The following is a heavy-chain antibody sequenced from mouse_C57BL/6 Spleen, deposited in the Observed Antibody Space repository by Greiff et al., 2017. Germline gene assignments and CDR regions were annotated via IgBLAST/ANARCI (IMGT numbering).Heavy chain of an antibody. V-gene: IGHV1-39*01. CDR1: GYSFTDYN. J-gene: IGHJ3*01. CDR3: AREGGSSPWFAY. Sequence: EVKLQQSGPELVKPGASVKISCKASGYSFTDYNMNWVKQSTGKSLEWIGVINPNYGTTSYNQKFKGKATLTVDKSSSTAYMQLNSLTSENSAVYCCAREGGSSPWFAYWGQGTLVTVSA. CDR2: INPNYGTT. D-gene: IGHD1-1*01.